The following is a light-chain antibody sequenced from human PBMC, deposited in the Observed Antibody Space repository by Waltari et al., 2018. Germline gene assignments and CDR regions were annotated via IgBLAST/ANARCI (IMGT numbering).Light chain of an antibody. CDR1: RDTTNN. V-gene: IGKV3-15*01. Sequence: CRAVRDTTNNLSCYQHKPGQAPRLLIYGASTRATGIPARFSGSGSGTEFTLTISSLQSEDFAVYYCQQYNNWPPWTFGQGTKVEIK. J-gene: IGKJ1*01. CDR2: GAS. CDR3: QQYNNWPPWT.